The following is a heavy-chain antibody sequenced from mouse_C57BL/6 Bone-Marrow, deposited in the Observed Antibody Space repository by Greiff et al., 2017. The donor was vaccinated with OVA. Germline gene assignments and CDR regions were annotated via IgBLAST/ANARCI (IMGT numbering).Heavy chain of an antibody. V-gene: IGHV1-80*01. CDR2: IYPGDGDT. J-gene: IGHJ2*01. CDR3: ARAGSSQLNGFDY. D-gene: IGHD1-1*01. CDR1: GYAFSSYW. Sequence: QVQLQQSGAELVKPGASVKISCKASGYAFSSYWMNWVKQRPGKGLEWIGQIYPGDGDTNYNGKFKGKATLTADKSSSTAYMQLSSLTSEDSAVYFCARAGSSQLNGFDYWGQGTTLTVSS.